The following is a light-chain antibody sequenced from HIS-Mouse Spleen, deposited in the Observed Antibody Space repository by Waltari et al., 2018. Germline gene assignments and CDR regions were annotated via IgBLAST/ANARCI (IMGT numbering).Light chain of an antibody. V-gene: IGLV1-47*01. J-gene: IGLJ3*02. Sequence: QSVLTQPPSASGTPGQRVTISCSGSSSNIGSNYVYWYQQLPGTAPKLLIYRNNQRPSGVPARFSGSKSGTSASLAISWLRSADEADYYCAAWEERLGGPVFGGGTNLTVL. CDR2: RNN. CDR3: AAWEERLGGPV. CDR1: SSNIGSNY.